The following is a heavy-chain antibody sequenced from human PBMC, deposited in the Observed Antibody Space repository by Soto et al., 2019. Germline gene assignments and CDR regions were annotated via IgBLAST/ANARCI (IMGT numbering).Heavy chain of an antibody. Sequence: PGGSLRLSCAASGFRFSNHAMHWVRQTPGKGLEWVAVMSYDGSDIFYADSMKGRFTISRDNSENTLFLLMNSLRIDDTGVYYCVREDVPGMDVWGQATTVTVSS. V-gene: IGHV3-30*04. CDR1: GFRFSNHA. CDR2: MSYDGSDI. D-gene: IGHD3-10*02. CDR3: VREDVPGMDV. J-gene: IGHJ6*02.